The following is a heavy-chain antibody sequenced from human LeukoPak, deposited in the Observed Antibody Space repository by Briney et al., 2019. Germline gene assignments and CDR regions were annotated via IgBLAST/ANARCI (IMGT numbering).Heavy chain of an antibody. J-gene: IGHJ5*02. Sequence: PSETLSLTCAVYGGSFSGYYWSWIRQPPGKGLEWIGEINHSGSTNYNPSLKSRVTISVDTSKNQFSLKLSSVTAADTAVYYCARRQRRITRGGKSPGRKNYYGSGRGLDWFDPWGQGTLVTVSS. D-gene: IGHD3-10*01. V-gene: IGHV4-34*01. CDR2: INHSGST. CDR1: GGSFSGYY. CDR3: ARRQRRITRGGKSPGRKNYYGSGRGLDWFDP.